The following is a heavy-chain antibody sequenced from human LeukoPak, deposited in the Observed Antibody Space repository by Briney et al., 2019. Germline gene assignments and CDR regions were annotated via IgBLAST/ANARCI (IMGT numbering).Heavy chain of an antibody. CDR2: IYYSGST. V-gene: IGHV4-59*01. Sequence: GSLRLSCAASGFTFSSYSMNWVRQPPGKGLEWVGYIYYSGSTNYNPSLKSRVTISVDTSKNQFSLKLSSVTAADTAVYYCARVSVTMVRGVPPPYWYFDLWGRGTLVTVSS. D-gene: IGHD3-10*01. CDR1: GFTFSSYS. CDR3: ARVSVTMVRGVPPPYWYFDL. J-gene: IGHJ2*01.